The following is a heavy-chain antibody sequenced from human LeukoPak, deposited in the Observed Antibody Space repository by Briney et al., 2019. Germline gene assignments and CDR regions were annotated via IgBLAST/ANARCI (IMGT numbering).Heavy chain of an antibody. J-gene: IGHJ5*02. V-gene: IGHV4-39*01. Sequence: PSETLSLTCTVSGDSIGSSSYYWGWIRQPPGKGLEWIGSIYYSGSTYYNPSLKSRVTISVATSKNQFSLKLNSVTAADTAVYYCARLHSYLFDPWGQGTLVTVSS. D-gene: IGHD2-15*01. CDR2: IYYSGST. CDR3: ARLHSYLFDP. CDR1: GDSIGSSSYY.